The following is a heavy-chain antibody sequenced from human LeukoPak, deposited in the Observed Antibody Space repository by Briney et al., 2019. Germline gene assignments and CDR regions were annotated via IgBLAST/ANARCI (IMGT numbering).Heavy chain of an antibody. Sequence: SETLSLTCAVYGGSFSGYYWSWIRQPPGKGLEWIGEINHSGSTNYNPSLTSRVTISVDTSKNQFSLKLSSVTAADTAVYYCARGLSPRITIFGYWGQGTLVTVSS. CDR3: ARGLSPRITIFGY. CDR2: INHSGST. J-gene: IGHJ4*02. V-gene: IGHV4-34*01. CDR1: GGSFSGYY. D-gene: IGHD3-3*01.